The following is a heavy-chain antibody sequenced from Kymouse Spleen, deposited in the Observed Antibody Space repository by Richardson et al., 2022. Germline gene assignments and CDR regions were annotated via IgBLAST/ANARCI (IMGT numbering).Heavy chain of an antibody. CDR3: ARDRGTMVRGVINYYYYYGMDV. V-gene: IGHV4-4*02. Sequence: QVQLQESGPGLVKPSGTLSLTCAVSGGSISSSNWWSWVRQPPGKGLEWIGEIYHSGSTNYNPSLKSRVTISVDKSKNQFSLKLSSVTAADTAVYYCARDRGTMVRGVINYYYYYGMDVWGQGTTVTVSS. J-gene: IGHJ6*02. D-gene: IGHD3-10*01. CDR1: GGSISSSNW. CDR2: IYHSGST.